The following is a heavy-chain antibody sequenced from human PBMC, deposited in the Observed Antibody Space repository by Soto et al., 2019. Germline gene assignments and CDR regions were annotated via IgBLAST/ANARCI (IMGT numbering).Heavy chain of an antibody. CDR3: ARHGLTSADSILDY. D-gene: IGHD2-2*03. CDR1: GGSISSSSYY. V-gene: IGHV4-39*01. Sequence: SETLSLTCTVSGGSISSSSYYWGWIRQPTGKGLEWIGSIYYSGSTYYNPSLKSRVTISVDTSKNQFSLKLSSVTAADTAVYYCARHGLTSADSILDYWGQGTLVTVSS. CDR2: IYYSGST. J-gene: IGHJ4*02.